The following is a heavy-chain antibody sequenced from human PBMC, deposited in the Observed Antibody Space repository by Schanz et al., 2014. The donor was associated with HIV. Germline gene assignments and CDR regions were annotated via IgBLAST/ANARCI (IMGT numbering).Heavy chain of an antibody. V-gene: IGHV1-69*01. D-gene: IGHD3-3*02. J-gene: IGHJ6*02. CDR2: IIPIFGTA. CDR1: GGTFSIYA. Sequence: QVQPVQSGAEVKKPGSSVKVSCKASGGTFSIYAISWVRQAPGQGLEWMGGIIPIFGTANYAQKFQGRVTIIADESTSTAYMELSSLRSADTAVYFCARAAFSSEYYYGMDVWGQGTTVTVSS. CDR3: ARAAFSSEYYYGMDV.